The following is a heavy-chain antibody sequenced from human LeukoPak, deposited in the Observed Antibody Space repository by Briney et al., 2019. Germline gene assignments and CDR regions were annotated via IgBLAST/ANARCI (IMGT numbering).Heavy chain of an antibody. Sequence: PSETLSLTCTVSGGSISSYYWSWIRQPPGKGLEWIGYIYYSGSTNYNPSLKSRVTISVDTSKNQFSLKLSSVTAADTAVYYCASLAAAGRLGFQHWGQGTLVTVSS. CDR2: IYYSGST. J-gene: IGHJ1*01. CDR3: ASLAAAGRLGFQH. V-gene: IGHV4-59*12. CDR1: GGSISSYY. D-gene: IGHD6-13*01.